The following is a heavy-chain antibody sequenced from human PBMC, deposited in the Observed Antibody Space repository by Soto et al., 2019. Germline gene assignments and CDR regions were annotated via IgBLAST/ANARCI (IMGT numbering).Heavy chain of an antibody. CDR1: GFILSDYY. Sequence: GGSLRLSCVASGFILSDYYVDWVRQAPGKGLEWVGRTRDKPNSYTTEYAASVEGRFTISRDDSKNSLYLQLNSLNTEDTAVYYCGRGGYRHYSAYYYYALDVWGQGTTVTVSS. CDR3: GRGGYRHYSAYYYYALDV. D-gene: IGHD4-4*01. V-gene: IGHV3-72*01. CDR2: TRDKPNSYTT. J-gene: IGHJ6*02.